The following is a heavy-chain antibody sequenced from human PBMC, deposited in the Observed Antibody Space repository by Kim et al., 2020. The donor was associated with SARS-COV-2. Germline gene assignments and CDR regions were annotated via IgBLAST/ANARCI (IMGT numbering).Heavy chain of an antibody. CDR2: LTYDGSNT. D-gene: IGHD3-10*01. J-gene: IGHJ6*02. V-gene: IGHV3-30-3*01. CDR3: ARVGGGEYGSGSIFYYYHDQDV. Sequence: GGSLRLSCAASGFTFSSYGMHWVRQAPGKGLEWVAVLTYDGSNTYYADSVKGRFTVSRDNSKNTLYLQMNSLKTEDTAVYYCARVGGGEYGSGSIFYYYHDQDVWGHGTTVTVSS. CDR1: GFTFSSYG.